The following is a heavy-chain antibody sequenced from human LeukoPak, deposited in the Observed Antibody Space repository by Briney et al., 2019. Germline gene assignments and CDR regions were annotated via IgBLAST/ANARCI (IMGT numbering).Heavy chain of an antibody. V-gene: IGHV4-61*02. D-gene: IGHD3-16*01. J-gene: IGHJ4*02. CDR1: GGSISSGSYY. Sequence: TSSETLSLTCTVSGGSISSGSYYWSWIRQPAGKGLEWIGRIYTSGSTNYNPSLKSRVTISVDTSKNQFSLKLSSVTAADTAVYYCARGGGTYYWGQGALVTVSS. CDR3: ARGGGTYY. CDR2: IYTSGST.